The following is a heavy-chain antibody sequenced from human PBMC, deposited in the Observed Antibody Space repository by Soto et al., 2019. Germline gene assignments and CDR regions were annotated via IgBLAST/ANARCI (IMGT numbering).Heavy chain of an antibody. Sequence: SETLSLTCTVSGGSISSGDYYWSWIRQPPGKGLEWIGYIYYSGSTYYNPSLKSRVTISVDTSKNQFSLKLSSVTAADTAVYYCARDQQLSRCGDYYYDVIDVPAQRSTDTVS. CDR1: GGSISSGDYY. CDR2: IYYSGST. J-gene: IGHJ6*02. CDR3: ARDQQLSRCGDYYYDVIDV. V-gene: IGHV4-30-4*01. D-gene: IGHD6-13*01.